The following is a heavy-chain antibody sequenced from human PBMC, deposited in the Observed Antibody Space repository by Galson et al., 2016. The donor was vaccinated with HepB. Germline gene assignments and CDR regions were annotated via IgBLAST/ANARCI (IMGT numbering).Heavy chain of an antibody. V-gene: IGHV3-48*01. Sequence: SLRLSCAASGFTLSSHSMNWVRQAPGKGLEWVSYITSGSSSIYYADSVKGRFTISRDNAKNSLYLQMNSLRGEDTAVYYCAREGYGDFDQIPNYYYYGLDVWGQGTTVTVSS. CDR3: AREGYGDFDQIPNYYYYGLDV. D-gene: IGHD4-17*01. CDR2: ITSGSSSI. J-gene: IGHJ6*02. CDR1: GFTLSSHS.